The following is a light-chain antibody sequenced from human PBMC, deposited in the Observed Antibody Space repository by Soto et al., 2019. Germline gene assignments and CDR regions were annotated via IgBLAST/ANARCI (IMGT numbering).Light chain of an antibody. V-gene: IGKV3-15*01. CDR3: QSGAT. CDR2: AVS. J-gene: IGKJ2*01. CDR1: QSVGDN. Sequence: EIVMTQSPATLSVSPGERATLSCRASQSVGDNIAWYQQKPGQAPRLLIYAVSARATGFPARFSGSGSGTDLTLTISSLQSEDFAVYYCQSGATFGQGTKLEIK.